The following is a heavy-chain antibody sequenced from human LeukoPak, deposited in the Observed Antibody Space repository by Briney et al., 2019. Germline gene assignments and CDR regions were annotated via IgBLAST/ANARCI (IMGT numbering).Heavy chain of an antibody. CDR3: ASRSGGYRHFDD. J-gene: IGHJ4*02. Sequence: GGSLRLSCAASGFTFSDYGMSWVRQAPGKELEWVSAISTSGGNTVYADSVKGRFTISRDNSRNTLYLQMNSLRAEDTAVYYCASRSGGYRHFDDWGQGTLVTVSS. CDR2: ISTSGGNT. CDR1: GFTFSDYG. D-gene: IGHD3-10*01. V-gene: IGHV3-23*01.